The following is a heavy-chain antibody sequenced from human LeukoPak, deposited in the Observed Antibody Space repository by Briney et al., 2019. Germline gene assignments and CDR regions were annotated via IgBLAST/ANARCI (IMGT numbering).Heavy chain of an antibody. Sequence: GGSLRLSCAVSGFSVTNNYVSWVRQAPGKGLEWVSVFYVGGAKYYADSVKGRFTISRDNSENPLYLQMKSLRAEDTAVYYCARGDGYNFFDYWGQGTLVTVSS. D-gene: IGHD5-24*01. CDR2: FYVGGAK. CDR1: GFSVTNNY. V-gene: IGHV3-53*01. CDR3: ARGDGYNFFDY. J-gene: IGHJ4*02.